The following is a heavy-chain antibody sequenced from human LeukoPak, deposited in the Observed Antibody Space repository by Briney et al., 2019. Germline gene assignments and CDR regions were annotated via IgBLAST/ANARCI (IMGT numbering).Heavy chain of an antibody. CDR3: AKGDENYGSHYYYGMDV. D-gene: IGHD3-10*01. Sequence: WASVKVSCKSSGYTFTSYDINWVRQATGQGLEWMGWMNPNSGNTGYAQKFQGRVTITRNTSISTAYMELSSLRSEDTAVYYCAKGDENYGSHYYYGMDVWGQGTTVTVSS. CDR2: MNPNSGNT. CDR1: GYTFTSYD. J-gene: IGHJ6*02. V-gene: IGHV1-8*03.